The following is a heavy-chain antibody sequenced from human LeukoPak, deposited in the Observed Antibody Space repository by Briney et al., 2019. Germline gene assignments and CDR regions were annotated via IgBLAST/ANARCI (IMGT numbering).Heavy chain of an antibody. Sequence: PSETLSLTCNVTGGSISSSHDQWVWIRQPPGKGLEWIGSIYYIGSSYYSPSLKSRVTISFDTSKNQFSLKLTSVTAADAAVYYCATRGIGDFHSWGQGNLVTVSS. CDR3: ATRGIGDFHS. CDR2: IYYIGSS. V-gene: IGHV4-39*01. CDR1: GGSISSSHDQ. J-gene: IGHJ4*02. D-gene: IGHD1-26*01.